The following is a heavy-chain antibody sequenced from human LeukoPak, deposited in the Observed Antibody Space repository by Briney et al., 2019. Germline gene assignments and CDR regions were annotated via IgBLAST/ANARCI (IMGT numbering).Heavy chain of an antibody. J-gene: IGHJ4*02. CDR1: GFTFSNYW. CDR2: INNDGSST. CDR3: ARDRLHYGEYEKTFDY. V-gene: IGHV3-74*01. Sequence: GGSLRLSCAASGFTFSNYWMHWVRQAPGKGLVWVSRINNDGSSTNNADSVKSRFTISRDNAKNTLYLQMNSLRAEDTAVYYCARDRLHYGEYEKTFDYWGQGTLVSVSS. D-gene: IGHD4-17*01.